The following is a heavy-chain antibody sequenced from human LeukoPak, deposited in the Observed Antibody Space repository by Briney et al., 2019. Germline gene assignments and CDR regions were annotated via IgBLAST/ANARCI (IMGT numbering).Heavy chain of an antibody. V-gene: IGHV1-69*06. CDR2: IIPIFDTA. J-gene: IGHJ6*04. CDR3: ARCWSSYYYYGMDV. Sequence: SVKVSCKASGGTFSIYAISWVRQAPGQGLEWMGGIIPIFDTANYAQKFQGRVTITADKSTSTAYMELSSRRSEDTAVYYCARCWSSYYYYGMDVWGKGTTVTVSS. D-gene: IGHD2-2*01. CDR1: GGTFSIYA.